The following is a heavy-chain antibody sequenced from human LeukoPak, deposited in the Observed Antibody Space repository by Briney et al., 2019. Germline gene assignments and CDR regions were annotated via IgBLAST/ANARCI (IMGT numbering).Heavy chain of an antibody. CDR3: ARDDYDSSGYGDYYGMDV. V-gene: IGHV3-53*01. Sequence: PGGFLRLSCAASGFTVSSNYMSWVRQAPGKGLEWVSVIYSGGSTYYADSVKGRFTISRDNSKNTLYLQMNSLRAEDTAVYYCARDDYDSSGYGDYYGMDVWGQGTTVTVSS. J-gene: IGHJ6*02. D-gene: IGHD3-22*01. CDR2: IYSGGST. CDR1: GFTVSSNY.